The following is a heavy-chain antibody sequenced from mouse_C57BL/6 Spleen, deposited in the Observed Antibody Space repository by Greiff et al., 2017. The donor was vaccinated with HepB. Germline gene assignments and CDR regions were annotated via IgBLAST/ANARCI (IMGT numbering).Heavy chain of an antibody. D-gene: IGHD1-1*01. Sequence: EVQLVESGGGLVQPGGSMKLSCVASGFTFSNYWMNWVRQSPEKGLEWVAQIRLKSDNYATHYAESVKGRFTISRDDSKSSVYLQMNNLRAEDTGIYYCTALYYYGSSHWYFDVWGTGTTVTVSS. CDR1: GFTFSNYW. CDR3: TALYYYGSSHWYFDV. CDR2: IRLKSDNYAT. J-gene: IGHJ1*03. V-gene: IGHV6-3*01.